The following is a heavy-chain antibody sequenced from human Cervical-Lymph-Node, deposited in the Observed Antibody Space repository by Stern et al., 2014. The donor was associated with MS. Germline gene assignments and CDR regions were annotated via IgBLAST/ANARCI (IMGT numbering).Heavy chain of an antibody. CDR2: IKSHTDGATT. D-gene: IGHD3-16*01. Sequence: EVQLVESGGGLVKPGGSLRLSCAASGFSFNSAWMNWVRQTPGKGLEWVGRIKSHTDGATTDYAAPVQGRFTISRDDSKNTLYLQMNSLKADDTAVYYCATGGQLLLEWAYWGQGTLVTVSS. CDR1: GFSFNSAW. V-gene: IGHV3-15*01. CDR3: ATGGQLLLEWAY. J-gene: IGHJ4*02.